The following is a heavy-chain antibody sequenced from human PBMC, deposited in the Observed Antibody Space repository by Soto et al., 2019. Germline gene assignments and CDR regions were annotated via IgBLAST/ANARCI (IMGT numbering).Heavy chain of an antibody. D-gene: IGHD4-4*01. CDR1: GFTFSNYG. CDR2: IWYDGNNK. V-gene: IGHV3-33*01. CDR3: ARRDYSNYYYHYYVLAV. Sequence: GGSLRLSCAASGFTFSNYGMHWVRQAPGKGLEWVAAIWYDGNNKYYADSVKGRFTISRDNSKNTLYLQMNSLRAEDTAVYYCARRDYSNYYYHYYVLAVWGQGTTVTGSS. J-gene: IGHJ6*02.